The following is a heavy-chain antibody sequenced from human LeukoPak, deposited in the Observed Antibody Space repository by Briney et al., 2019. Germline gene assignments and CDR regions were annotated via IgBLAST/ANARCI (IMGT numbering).Heavy chain of an antibody. D-gene: IGHD4-17*01. Sequence: ASVKVSCKASGYTFTSYDINWVRQATGQGLEWMGWMNPNSGNTGYAQKFQGRVTITRNTSISTAYMELSSLRAEDTAVYYCAKLLNDYGDYYFDYWGQGTLVTVSS. CDR2: MNPNSGNT. CDR3: AKLLNDYGDYYFDY. J-gene: IGHJ4*02. CDR1: GYTFTSYD. V-gene: IGHV1-8*03.